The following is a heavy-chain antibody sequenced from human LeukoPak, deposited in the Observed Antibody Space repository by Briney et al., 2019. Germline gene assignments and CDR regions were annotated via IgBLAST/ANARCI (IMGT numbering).Heavy chain of an antibody. V-gene: IGHV1-2*02. Sequence: ASVKVSHMPSGYTFTEQYTHLLRQAPGQGLEWMGWINPNSGGTNYAQDFHGRVTMTRDTSISTAYMELSRLRSDDTAIYYCATASDSGNLDWRQGALVTVSS. CDR2: INPNSGGT. D-gene: IGHD4-23*01. CDR3: ATASDSGNLD. CDR1: GYTFTEQY. J-gene: IGHJ4*02.